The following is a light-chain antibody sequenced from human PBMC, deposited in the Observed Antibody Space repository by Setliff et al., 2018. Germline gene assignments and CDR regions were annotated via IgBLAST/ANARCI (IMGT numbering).Light chain of an antibody. Sequence: QSALTQPPSASGSPGQSVTNSCSDVGGYRLVSWYQQYSGKAPKLLLYEVSKRPSGVPDRFSGSKSGNTASLTVSGLQPEDEADYYCCSYTDSSDLYVFGSGTKVTVL. J-gene: IGLJ1*01. CDR1: DVGGYRL. CDR2: EVS. CDR3: CSYTDSSDLYV. V-gene: IGLV2-8*01.